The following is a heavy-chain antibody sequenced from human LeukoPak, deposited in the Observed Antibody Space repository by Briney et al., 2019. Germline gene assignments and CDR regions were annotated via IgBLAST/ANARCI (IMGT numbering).Heavy chain of an antibody. V-gene: IGHV4-4*02. Sequence: SETLSLTCSVSAGSISSSSWWSWVRQSPVKGLEWIGEVYLYGTTNYNPSLKSRVTMSVDRSKNQFSLKLSSVTAADTAVYYCARQKWEQQGRDYYFNGLDVWGPGTTVTVSS. J-gene: IGHJ6*02. CDR2: VYLYGTT. CDR1: AGSISSSSW. D-gene: IGHD1-26*01. CDR3: ARQKWEQQGRDYYFNGLDV.